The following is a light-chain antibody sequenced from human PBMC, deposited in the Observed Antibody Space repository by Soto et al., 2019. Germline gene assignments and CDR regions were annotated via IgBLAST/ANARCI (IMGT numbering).Light chain of an antibody. CDR3: QQYDNLHR. CDR1: QDISNY. Sequence: DTQMTHSPSSLSASLGHIVTITFQASQDISNYLNWYQQKPGKAPKLLIYDASNLETGVPSRFSGSGSGTDFTFTISSLQPEDIATYYCQQYDNLHRFGHGTKVDIK. J-gene: IGKJ3*01. V-gene: IGKV1-33*01. CDR2: DAS.